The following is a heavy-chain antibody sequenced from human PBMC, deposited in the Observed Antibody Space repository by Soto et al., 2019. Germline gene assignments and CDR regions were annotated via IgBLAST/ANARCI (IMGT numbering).Heavy chain of an antibody. J-gene: IGHJ4*02. Sequence: QVQLVQSGAEVKKPGASVKVSCKASGYTFTSYAMHWVRQAPGQRLEWMGWINAGNGNTKYSQKFQGRVTITRDTSASTAYMERISLRSEDTAVYYCARSIVVVTAADYWGQGTLVTVSS. CDR3: ARSIVVVTAADY. D-gene: IGHD2-21*02. CDR2: INAGNGNT. CDR1: GYTFTSYA. V-gene: IGHV1-3*01.